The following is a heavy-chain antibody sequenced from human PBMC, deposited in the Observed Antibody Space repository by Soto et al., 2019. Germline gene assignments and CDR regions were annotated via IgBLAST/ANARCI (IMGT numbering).Heavy chain of an antibody. CDR1: GDVFRSYG. CDR3: ARVRCFNGLCHTADYGMDV. D-gene: IGHD2-8*01. CDR2: IIPISGTT. Sequence: VASVKVSCKASGDVFRSYGINWVRQAPGQGLEWMGGIIPISGTTNHAQKFQGRVAITADESTDTVYMELSRLRSEDTAVYFCARVRCFNGLCHTADYGMDVWGQGTTVTVSS. J-gene: IGHJ6*02. V-gene: IGHV1-69*13.